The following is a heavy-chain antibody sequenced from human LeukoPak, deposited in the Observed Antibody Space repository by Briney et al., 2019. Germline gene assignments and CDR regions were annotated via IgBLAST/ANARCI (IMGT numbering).Heavy chain of an antibody. CDR2: INHSGST. J-gene: IGHJ6*02. CDR3: ARGQGDFWSGYYYYYYGMDV. Sequence: SETLSLTCTVSGGSISSSSYYWGWIRQPPGKGLEWIGEINHSGSTNYNPSLKSRVTISVDTSKNQFSLKLSSVTAADTAVYYCARGQGDFWSGYYYYYYGMDVWGQGTTVTVSS. CDR1: GGSISSSSYY. D-gene: IGHD3-3*01. V-gene: IGHV4-39*07.